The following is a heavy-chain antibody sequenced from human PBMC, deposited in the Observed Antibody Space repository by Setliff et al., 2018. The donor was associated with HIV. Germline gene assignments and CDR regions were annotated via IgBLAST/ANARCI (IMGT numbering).Heavy chain of an antibody. D-gene: IGHD6-6*01. J-gene: IGHJ6*03. CDR2: ISHTGTA. Sequence: SETLSLTCNVYGGPFNVHKWNWVRQTPGKGLEWIGDISHTGTATSNPSLGSRVTISVDAAKKRFSLNIRSLTAADTAVYFCARGQFVSPGRPRHYMDVWGKGTSVSLL. CDR1: GGPFNVHK. CDR3: ARGQFVSPGRPRHYMDV. V-gene: IGHV4-34*01.